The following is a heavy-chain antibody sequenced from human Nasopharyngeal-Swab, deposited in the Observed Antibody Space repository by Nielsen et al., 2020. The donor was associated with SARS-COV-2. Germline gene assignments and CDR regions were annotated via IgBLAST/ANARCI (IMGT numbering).Heavy chain of an antibody. CDR3: AGAGPRAYYYYMDV. CDR1: GFTVSSNY. CDR2: IYSGGST. Sequence: GESLEISCAASGFTVSSNYMSWVRQAPGKGLEWVSVIYSGGSTYYADSVKGRFTISRDNSKNTLYLQMNSLRAEDTAVYYCAGAGPRAYYYYMDVWGKGTTVTVSS. J-gene: IGHJ6*03. V-gene: IGHV3-53*01.